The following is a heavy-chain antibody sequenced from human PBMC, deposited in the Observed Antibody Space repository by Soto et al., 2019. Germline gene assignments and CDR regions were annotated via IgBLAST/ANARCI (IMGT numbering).Heavy chain of an antibody. CDR3: ARASILVWFDP. Sequence: ASVKVSCKAPGYTFTRYDINWVRQATGQGLEWMGWINPNSGNTNYAQKFQGRVTMTRDTSTSTAYMELRSLRSDDTSVYYCARASILVWFDPWGQGTLVTVSS. V-gene: IGHV1-8*01. J-gene: IGHJ5*02. CDR1: GYTFTRYD. CDR2: INPNSGNT.